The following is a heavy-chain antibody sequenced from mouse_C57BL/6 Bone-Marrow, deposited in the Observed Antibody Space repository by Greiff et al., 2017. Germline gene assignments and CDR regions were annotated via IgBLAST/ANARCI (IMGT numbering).Heavy chain of an antibody. CDR2: IYPSDSET. CDR1: GYTFTSCW. J-gene: IGHJ4*01. D-gene: IGHD2-4*01. Sequence: QVQLQQPGAELVRPGSSVKLSCKASGYTFTSCWMDWVKQRPGQGLEWIGNIYPSDSETHYNQKFKDKATLTVDKSSSTAYMQLSSLTSEDSAVYYCARFYDYDGGYAMDYWGQGTSVTVSS. V-gene: IGHV1-61*01. CDR3: ARFYDYDGGYAMDY.